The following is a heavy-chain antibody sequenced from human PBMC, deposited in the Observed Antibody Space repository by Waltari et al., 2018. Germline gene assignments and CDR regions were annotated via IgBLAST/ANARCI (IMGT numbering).Heavy chain of an antibody. CDR3: ARMKELPLGWFDP. CDR2: VHTSGTT. J-gene: IGHJ5*02. Sequence: QVQLQESGPGLVKPSETLSLTCHVSGGSLSGYYWTWIRQPAGKGLEWIGRVHTSGTTNYNPSLRSRLTMSLDTSKNQFSLKLISVTAADTAVYYCARMKELPLGWFDPWGQGTLVTVSS. CDR1: GGSLSGYY. V-gene: IGHV4-4*07. D-gene: IGHD1-1*01.